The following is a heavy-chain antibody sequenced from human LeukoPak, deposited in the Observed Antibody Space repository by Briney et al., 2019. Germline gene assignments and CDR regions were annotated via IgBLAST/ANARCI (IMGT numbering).Heavy chain of an antibody. V-gene: IGHV3-48*04. CDR3: ARGARPVAMRNYFDY. D-gene: IGHD2-2*01. J-gene: IGHJ4*02. CDR2: ISSSGSPI. CDR1: GSTFSRYS. Sequence: PGGSLRLSCAASGSTFSRYSMNWVRQAPGKGLEWVSYISSSGSPIYYADSVKGRFTISRDNAKNSLYLQMNSLRAEDTAVYYCARGARPVAMRNYFDYWGQGTLVTVSS.